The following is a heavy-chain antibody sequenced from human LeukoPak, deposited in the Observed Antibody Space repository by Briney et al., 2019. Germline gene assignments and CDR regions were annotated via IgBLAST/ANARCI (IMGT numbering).Heavy chain of an antibody. D-gene: IGHD6-13*01. Sequence: GGSLRLSCAASGFTFSSYAMHWVRQAPGKGLEWVAVISYDGSNKYYADSVKGRFTISRDNAKNSLYLQMNSLRAEDTAVYYCARDCRGRDSSSWCDAFDIWGQGTMVTVSS. CDR3: ARDCRGRDSSSWCDAFDI. V-gene: IGHV3-30*04. CDR1: GFTFSSYA. J-gene: IGHJ3*02. CDR2: ISYDGSNK.